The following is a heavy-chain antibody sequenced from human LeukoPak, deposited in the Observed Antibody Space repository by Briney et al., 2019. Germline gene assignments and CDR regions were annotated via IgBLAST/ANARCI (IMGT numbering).Heavy chain of an antibody. V-gene: IGHV4-34*01. D-gene: IGHD1-26*01. CDR2: INHSGST. Sequence: GSLRLSCTASGFTFGDYAVTWVRQAPGKGLEWIGEINHSGSTNYNPSLKSRVTISVDTSKNQFSLKLSSVTAADTAVYYCARRVPIVGAHGRYYMDVWGKGTTVTVSS. CDR1: GFTFGDYA. CDR3: ARRVPIVGAHGRYYMDV. J-gene: IGHJ6*03.